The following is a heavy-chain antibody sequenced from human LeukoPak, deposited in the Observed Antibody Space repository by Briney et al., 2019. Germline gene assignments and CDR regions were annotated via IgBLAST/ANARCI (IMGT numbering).Heavy chain of an antibody. CDR3: ARGGIPDYYDSSSYISGVY. V-gene: IGHV4-39*07. CDR1: GGSISSSSYY. J-gene: IGHJ4*02. D-gene: IGHD3-22*01. Sequence: SETLSLTCTVSGGSISSSSYYWGWIRQPPGKGLEWIGSIYYSGSTYYNPSLKSRVTISVDTSKNQFSLKLSSVTAADTAVYYCARGGIPDYYDSSSYISGVYWGQGTLVTVSS. CDR2: IYYSGST.